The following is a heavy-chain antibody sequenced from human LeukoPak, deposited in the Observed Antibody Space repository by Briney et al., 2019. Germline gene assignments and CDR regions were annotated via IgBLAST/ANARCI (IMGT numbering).Heavy chain of an antibody. CDR1: GYTFTDYY. Sequence: ASVKVSCKASGYTFTDYYMHWVRQAPGQGLEWVGWINPNSGDTKYAKRFQGRVTMTRDTSISADYMELTRLTSDDTAVYYCARDGDLDWLPSGFWGQGTLVTVSS. J-gene: IGHJ4*02. D-gene: IGHD3-9*01. V-gene: IGHV1-2*02. CDR3: ARDGDLDWLPSGF. CDR2: INPNSGDT.